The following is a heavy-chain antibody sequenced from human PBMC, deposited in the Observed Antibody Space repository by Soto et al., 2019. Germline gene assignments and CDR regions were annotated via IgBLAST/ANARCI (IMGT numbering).Heavy chain of an antibody. D-gene: IGHD4-4*01. CDR3: ARDPVTHRYHYYYGMDV. CDR2: ISSSSSTI. Sequence: LRLSCAASGFTFSSYSMNWVRQAPGKGLEWVSYISSSSSTIYYADSVKGRFTISRDNAKNSLYLQMNSLRDGDTAVYYCARDPVTHRYHYYYGMDVWGQGTTVTVSS. CDR1: GFTFSSYS. V-gene: IGHV3-48*02. J-gene: IGHJ6*02.